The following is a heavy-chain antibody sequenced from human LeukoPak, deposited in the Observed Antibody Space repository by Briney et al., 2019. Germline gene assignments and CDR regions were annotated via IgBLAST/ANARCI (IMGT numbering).Heavy chain of an antibody. Sequence: SETLSLTCAVYGGSFSGYYWSWIRQPPGKGLEWIGEINHSGSTNYNPSLKSRVTISVDTSKNQFSLKLSSVTAADTVVYYCARGPRYSSSWYRSMGYFQHWGQGTLVTVSS. D-gene: IGHD6-13*01. CDR2: INHSGST. CDR3: ARGPRYSSSWYRSMGYFQH. V-gene: IGHV4-34*01. J-gene: IGHJ1*01. CDR1: GGSFSGYY.